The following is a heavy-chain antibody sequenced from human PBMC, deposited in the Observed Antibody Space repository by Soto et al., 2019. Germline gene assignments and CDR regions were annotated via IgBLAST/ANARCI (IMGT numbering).Heavy chain of an antibody. CDR1: GGSFSTLA. CDR3: APGIGITFGGVTREFDY. Sequence: QVQLVQSGAEVRKAGSSVRVSCKVSGGSFSTLAFSWVRQAPGQGLEWMGRIIPLFGTPNYAQRFQGRVAIFADESTNTTYMELSSLTSEDPAVYYCAPGIGITFGGVTREFDYWGQGTLVTVSS. CDR2: IIPLFGTP. J-gene: IGHJ4*02. V-gene: IGHV1-69*19. D-gene: IGHD3-16*01.